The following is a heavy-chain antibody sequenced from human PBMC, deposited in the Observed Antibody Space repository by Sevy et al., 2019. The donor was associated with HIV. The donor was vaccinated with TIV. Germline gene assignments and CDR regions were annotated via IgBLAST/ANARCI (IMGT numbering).Heavy chain of an antibody. CDR1: GFTFSSFG. D-gene: IGHD5-12*01. Sequence: GGSLRLSCAASGFTFSSFGIHWVRQAPGKGLEWVALISYDGRNEFYADSVKGRFTISRDNSKNTVYLQMNSLRAEDTAVYYCDIHGYDDEAPRGQGTLVTVSS. J-gene: IGHJ5*02. CDR3: DIHGYDDEAP. V-gene: IGHV3-30*03. CDR2: ISYDGRNE.